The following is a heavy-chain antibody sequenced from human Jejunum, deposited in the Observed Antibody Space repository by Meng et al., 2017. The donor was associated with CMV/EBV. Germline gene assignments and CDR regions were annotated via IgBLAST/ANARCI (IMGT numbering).Heavy chain of an antibody. CDR2: INPSSGAI. D-gene: IGHD2-21*01. CDR1: GYAFTGYY. V-gene: IGHV1-2*02. Sequence: VQRLQVGAEVKKPGASVKVSCKASGYAFTGYYIHWLRQAPGQGLEWMGWINPSSGAIFYAQKFQDRVTMSRETSITTVYMDLSSLRSDDTAVYFCSRGGGGDGTYLLDYWGQGTLVTVSS. CDR3: SRGGGGDGTYLLDY. J-gene: IGHJ4*02.